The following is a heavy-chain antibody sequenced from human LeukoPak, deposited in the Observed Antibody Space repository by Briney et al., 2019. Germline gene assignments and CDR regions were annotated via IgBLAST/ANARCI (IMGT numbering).Heavy chain of an antibody. D-gene: IGHD6-19*01. Sequence: SETLSLTCTVSGGSISSYYWSWIRQPPGKGLEWIGYIYYSGSTNYNPSLKSRVTISVDTSKNQFSLKLSSVTAADTAVYYCARHSERWLGAFDIWGQGTMVTVSS. CDR2: IYYSGST. CDR1: GGSISSYY. V-gene: IGHV4-59*08. CDR3: ARHSERWLGAFDI. J-gene: IGHJ3*02.